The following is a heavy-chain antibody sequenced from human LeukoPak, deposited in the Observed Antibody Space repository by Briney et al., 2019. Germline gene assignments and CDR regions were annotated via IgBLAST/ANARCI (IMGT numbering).Heavy chain of an antibody. CDR3: VRRDISSGWSFDY. V-gene: IGHV4-4*07. J-gene: IGHJ4*02. Sequence: PSETLSLTCTVSGGSISNYHWSWIRQPAGKGLEWISQIHTSGSTNYNPPLKSRVTMSIDTPENQLSLTIRSVTAADTAVYYCVRRDISSGWSFDYWGQGILVTVSS. D-gene: IGHD6-19*01. CDR2: IHTSGST. CDR1: GGSISNYH.